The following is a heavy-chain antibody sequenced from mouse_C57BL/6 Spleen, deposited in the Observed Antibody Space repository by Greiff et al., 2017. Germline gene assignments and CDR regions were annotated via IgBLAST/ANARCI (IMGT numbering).Heavy chain of an antibody. J-gene: IGHJ1*03. V-gene: IGHV1-83*01. Sequence: VQLQESGPELVKPGASVKMSCKASGYTFTDYYMHWVKQKPGKGLEWIGEIYPGSGNTYYNEKFKGKATLTADTSSSTAYMQLSSLTSEDSAVYFCAFSYSYWYFDVWGTGTTVTVSS. D-gene: IGHD1-1*01. CDR2: YPGSGNTY. CDR3: FSYSYWYFDV. CDR1: YTFTDYYM.